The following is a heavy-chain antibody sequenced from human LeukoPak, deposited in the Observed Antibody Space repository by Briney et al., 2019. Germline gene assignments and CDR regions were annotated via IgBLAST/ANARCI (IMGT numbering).Heavy chain of an antibody. D-gene: IGHD6-6*01. V-gene: IGHV4-59*01. Sequence: TSETLSLTCTVSGASITTYYWTWIRQPPGKGLEWIGYIYHSGSTNYNPSLKSRVTISLDTSRSQFSLRLSSVTAADTAVYFCAREYSTSSEGDYFDYWGQGSLVTVSS. CDR3: AREYSTSSEGDYFDY. CDR1: GASITTYY. CDR2: IYHSGST. J-gene: IGHJ4*02.